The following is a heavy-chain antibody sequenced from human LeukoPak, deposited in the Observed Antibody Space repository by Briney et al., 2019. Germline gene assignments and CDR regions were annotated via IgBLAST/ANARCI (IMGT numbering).Heavy chain of an antibody. CDR1: GYSISSGYY. V-gene: IGHV4-38-2*02. D-gene: IGHD3-10*01. CDR3: ARTRYYYNSRSYGAPYYFDY. CDR2: IYYSGST. J-gene: IGHJ4*02. Sequence: PETLSLTCTVSGYSISSGYYWGWIRQPPGKGLEWIGSIYYSGSTYYNPSLKSRVTISVDTSKNQFSLKLSSVTAADTAVYYCARTRYYYNSRSYGAPYYFDYWGQGTLVTVSS.